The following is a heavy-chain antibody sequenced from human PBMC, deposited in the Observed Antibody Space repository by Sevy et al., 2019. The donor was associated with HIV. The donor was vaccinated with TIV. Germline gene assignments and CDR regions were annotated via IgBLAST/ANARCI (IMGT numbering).Heavy chain of an antibody. CDR1: GFTFSKYS. V-gene: IGHV3-23*01. CDR2: FYFGCGRI. CDR3: ARDGYTNPHDY. J-gene: IGHJ4*02. Sequence: GGSLRLSCEASGFTFSKYSMSWVRQAPGKGLEWVSTFYFGCGRINYVDSVKGRFTISRDDSKNTLYLQMNSLRAEDTSVYYCARDGYTNPHDYWGQGTLVTVSS. D-gene: IGHD1-1*01.